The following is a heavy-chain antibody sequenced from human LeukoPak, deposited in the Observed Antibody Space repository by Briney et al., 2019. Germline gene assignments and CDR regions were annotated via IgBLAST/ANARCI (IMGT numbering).Heavy chain of an antibody. Sequence: PGGSLRLSCAASGFTFSSYAMSWVRQAPGKGLEWASGISGSGATTSYTDSVKGRFTISRDNSKNTLFLQMNSLRAEDTAVYYCANSKSPTRHFDYWGQGTLVTVSS. CDR3: ANSKSPTRHFDY. D-gene: IGHD2-15*01. CDR1: GFTFSSYA. V-gene: IGHV3-23*01. J-gene: IGHJ4*02. CDR2: ISGSGATT.